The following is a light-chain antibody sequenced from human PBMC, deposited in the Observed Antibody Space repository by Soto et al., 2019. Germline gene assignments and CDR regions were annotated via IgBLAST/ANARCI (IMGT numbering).Light chain of an antibody. Sequence: QSALTQPASVSGSPGQSITISCTGTRSDVGGYDYVSWYQQPPGEAPKLIIYDVNNRASGDSNRFSGSKSGNTASLPISRLQAEDEADYYCSSYTGSSAPFVFVFGAGTKLTVL. CDR1: RSDVGGYDY. J-gene: IGLJ1*01. V-gene: IGLV2-14*01. CDR2: DVN. CDR3: SSYTGSSAPFVFV.